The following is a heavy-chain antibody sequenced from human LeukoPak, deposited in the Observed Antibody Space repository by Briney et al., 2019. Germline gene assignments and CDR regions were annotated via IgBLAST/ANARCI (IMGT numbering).Heavy chain of an antibody. J-gene: IGHJ4*02. CDR1: GFTFSNAW. Sequence: GGSLRLSCAASGFTFSNAWMSWVRQAPGKGLEWVGRIKSKTDGGTTDYAAPVKGRFTISRDDSKNTLYLQMNSLKTEDTAVYYCTTDPRYYYGSGSPSPRNDYWGQGTLVTVSS. CDR3: TTDPRYYYGSGSPSPRNDY. V-gene: IGHV3-15*01. D-gene: IGHD3-10*01. CDR2: IKSKTDGGTT.